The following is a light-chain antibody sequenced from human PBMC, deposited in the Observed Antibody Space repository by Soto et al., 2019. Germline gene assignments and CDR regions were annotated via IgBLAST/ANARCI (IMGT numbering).Light chain of an antibody. V-gene: IGKV3-15*01. J-gene: IGKJ4*01. CDR2: GAS. CDR1: QSVSSN. Sequence: EIVMTQSPATLSVSPGERATLSCRASQSVSSNLAWYQQKPGQAPRLLIYGASTRATGIPARFSGSGSGTEFTLTISSRQSEDFAVYYCQQYNNWSPLTFGGGTKVEIK. CDR3: QQYNNWSPLT.